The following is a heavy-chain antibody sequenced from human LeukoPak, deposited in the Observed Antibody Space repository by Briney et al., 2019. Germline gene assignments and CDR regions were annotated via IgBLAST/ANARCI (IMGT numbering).Heavy chain of an antibody. J-gene: IGHJ5*02. Sequence: GGSLRLSCAASGFTFSSYEMNWVRQAPGKGLEWVSYISSSGSTIYYADSVKGRFTISRDNAKNSLYLQMNSLSAEDTAVYYCARGLTHYYGSGNWFDPWGQGTLVTVSS. D-gene: IGHD3-10*01. CDR3: ARGLTHYYGSGNWFDP. CDR2: ISSSGSTI. CDR1: GFTFSSYE. V-gene: IGHV3-48*03.